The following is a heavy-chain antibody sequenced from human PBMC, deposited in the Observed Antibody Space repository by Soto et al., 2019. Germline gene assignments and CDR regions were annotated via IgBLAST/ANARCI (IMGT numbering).Heavy chain of an antibody. CDR3: AKDIRGRPAASVYNYFDP. J-gene: IGHJ5*02. Sequence: SETLSLTCTFSGGSISSDYWTWIRQPPGKGLEWIGYIHYSGSTDYNPSLKSRVTISVDTSKNQFSPKLSSVTAADTAVYYCAKDIRGRPAASVYNYFDPRGQGTPVTVSS. V-gene: IGHV4-59*01. CDR1: GGSISSDY. D-gene: IGHD6-13*01. CDR2: IHYSGST.